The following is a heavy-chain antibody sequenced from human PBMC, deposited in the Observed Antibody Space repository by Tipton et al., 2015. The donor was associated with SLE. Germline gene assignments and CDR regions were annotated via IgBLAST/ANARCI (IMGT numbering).Heavy chain of an antibody. CDR2: IYRSGST. D-gene: IGHD2-2*01. J-gene: IGHJ4*02. CDR3: ARRCSSTSCPFDY. V-gene: IGHV4-38-2*01. CDR1: GYSISSGYY. Sequence: TLSLTCAVSGYSISSGYYWGWIRQPPGKGLEWIGSIYRSGSTNYNPSLKSRVTISLDTSKIQFSLKLSSVTAADTAVYYCARRCSSTSCPFDYWGQGTLVTVSS.